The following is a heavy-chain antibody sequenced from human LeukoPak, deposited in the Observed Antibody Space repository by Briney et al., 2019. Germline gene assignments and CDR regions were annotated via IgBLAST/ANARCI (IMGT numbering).Heavy chain of an antibody. Sequence: PVKPLDSPSLPSSGSSAIFSADALKGRFTISRDDAKNLLYLDMSSLRAEDTAVYYCARGHTAVTRHFDFWGQGTLVTVSS. J-gene: IGHJ4*02. CDR2: PSSGSSAI. CDR3: ARGHTAVTRHFDF. V-gene: IGHV3-21*05. D-gene: IGHD4-17*01.